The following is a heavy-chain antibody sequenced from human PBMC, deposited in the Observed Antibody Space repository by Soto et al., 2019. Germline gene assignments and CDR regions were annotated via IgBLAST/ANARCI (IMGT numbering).Heavy chain of an antibody. CDR1: GGSISSYY. V-gene: IGHV4-59*01. CDR3: ARGGVYSSSSWFDP. Sequence: PSETLSLTCTVSGGSISSYYWSWIRQPPGKGLEWIGYIYYSGSTNYNPSLKSRVTISVDTSKNQFSLKLSSVTAADTAVYYCARGGVYSSSSWFDPWGQGTLVTVSS. CDR2: IYYSGST. D-gene: IGHD6-13*01. J-gene: IGHJ5*02.